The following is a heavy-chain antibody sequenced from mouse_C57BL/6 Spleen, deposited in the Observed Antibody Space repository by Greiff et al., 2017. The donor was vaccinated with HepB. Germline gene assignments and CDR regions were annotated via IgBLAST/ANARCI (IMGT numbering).Heavy chain of an antibody. CDR1: GYAFSSSW. J-gene: IGHJ2*01. CDR2: IYPGDGDT. D-gene: IGHD4-1*01. CDR3: AVTGNDYFDY. V-gene: IGHV1-82*01. Sequence: VQLQQSGPELVKPGASVKISCKASGYAFSSSWMNWVKQRPGKGLEWIGRIYPGDGDTNYNGKFKGKATLTADKSSSTAYMQLSSLTSEDSAVYFCAVTGNDYFDYWGQGTTLTVSS.